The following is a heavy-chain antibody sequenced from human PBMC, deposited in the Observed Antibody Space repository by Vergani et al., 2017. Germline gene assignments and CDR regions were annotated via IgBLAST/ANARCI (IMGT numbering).Heavy chain of an antibody. CDR1: GYTFTGYY. Sequence: QVQLVQSGAEVKKPGASVKVSCKASGYTFTGYYMHWVRQAPGQGLEWMGWINPNRGGTNYAQKFQGRVTMTTDTSTSTAYMELRSLRSDDTAVYYCARGQQLVFPNWFDPWGQGTLVTVSS. CDR2: INPNRGGT. J-gene: IGHJ5*02. V-gene: IGHV1-2*02. CDR3: ARGQQLVFPNWFDP. D-gene: IGHD6-13*01.